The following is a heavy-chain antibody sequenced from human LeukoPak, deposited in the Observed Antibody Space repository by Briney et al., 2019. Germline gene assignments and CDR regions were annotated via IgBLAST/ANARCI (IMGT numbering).Heavy chain of an antibody. V-gene: IGHV3-7*01. CDR1: GFTFSTYW. CDR3: ASYRVSHGMDV. CDR2: IKGDGSEK. Sequence: GGSLKLSCAASGFTFSTYWMAWVRQAPGKGLEWVANIKGDGSEKYHGDSVTGRFTISRDNAKNSLYLQMNSLRAEDTAIYYCASYRVSHGMDVWGQGTTVTVSS. D-gene: IGHD1-26*01. J-gene: IGHJ6*02.